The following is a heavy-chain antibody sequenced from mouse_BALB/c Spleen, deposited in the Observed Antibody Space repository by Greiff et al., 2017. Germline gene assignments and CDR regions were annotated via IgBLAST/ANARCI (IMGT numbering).Heavy chain of an antibody. D-gene: IGHD1-1*01. CDR2: IWAGGST. CDR1: GFSLTSYG. J-gene: IGHJ4*01. V-gene: IGHV2-9*02. Sequence: QVQLKQSGPGLVAPSQSLSITCTVSGFSLTSYGVHWVRQPPGKGLEWLGVIWAGGSTNYNSALMSRLSISKDNSKSQVFLKMNSLQTDDTAMYYCASYYYGSRYYAMDYWGQGTSVTVSS. CDR3: ASYYYGSRYYAMDY.